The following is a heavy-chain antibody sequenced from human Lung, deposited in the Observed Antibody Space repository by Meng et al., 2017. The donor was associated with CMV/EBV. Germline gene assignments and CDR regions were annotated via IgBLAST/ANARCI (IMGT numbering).Heavy chain of an antibody. CDR3: TGDSVSNPNLDY. CDR2: IYRGDNT. V-gene: IGHV3-66*01. D-gene: IGHD3-10*01. J-gene: IGHJ4*02. CDR1: GFNVRDKY. Sequence: EVHLVESGXGLVQPXGSLRLSCAASGFNVRDKYMSWVRQAPGKGLEWVCIIYRGDNTYYIDSVKDRFTVSRDNSKNTMYLQMNSLRVEDTAVYYCTGDSVSNPNLDYWGQGTLGTVSS.